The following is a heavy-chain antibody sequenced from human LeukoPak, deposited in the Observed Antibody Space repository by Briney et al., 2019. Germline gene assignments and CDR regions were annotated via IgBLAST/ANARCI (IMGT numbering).Heavy chain of an antibody. J-gene: IGHJ4*02. Sequence: ASVKDSCKASGYSFTSYYMHWVRQAPGQGLEWMGIINPSGGSTSYAQKFQGRVTMTRDTSTSTVYMELSSLRSEDTAVYYCARDFTLSSYTSNNFDYWGQGTLVTVSS. CDR2: INPSGGST. V-gene: IGHV1-46*01. D-gene: IGHD6-19*01. CDR1: GYSFTSYY. CDR3: ARDFTLSSYTSNNFDY.